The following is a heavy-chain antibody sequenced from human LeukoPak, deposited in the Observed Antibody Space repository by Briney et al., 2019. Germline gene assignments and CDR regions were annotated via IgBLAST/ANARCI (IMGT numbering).Heavy chain of an antibody. Sequence: GGSLRLSCAASGFTFNDHPMHWVRLAPQKGLEWVAVISYDGLNKYYSHSVKDRFTVSRDNVNNILYLQMNRLRTEDTAVYYCARDLGILWKLAYSWGQGTLVTVSS. J-gene: IGHJ4*02. CDR3: ARDLGILWKLAYS. V-gene: IGHV3-30*04. CDR1: GFTFNDHP. D-gene: IGHD1-1*01. CDR2: ISYDGLNK.